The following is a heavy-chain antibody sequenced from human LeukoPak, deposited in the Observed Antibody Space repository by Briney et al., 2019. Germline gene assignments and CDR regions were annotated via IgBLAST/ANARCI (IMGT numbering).Heavy chain of an antibody. D-gene: IGHD3-9*01. CDR2: IYYSGST. J-gene: IGHJ6*02. Sequence: PGGSLRLSCAASGFTFSSYAMSWIRQPPGKGLEWIGYIYYSGSTNYNPSLKSRVTISVDTSKNQFSLKLSSVTAADTAVYYCARGSVIYYDILTGYSKKYGMDVWGQGTTVTVSS. V-gene: IGHV4-59*12. CDR1: GFTFSSYA. CDR3: ARGSVIYYDILTGYSKKYGMDV.